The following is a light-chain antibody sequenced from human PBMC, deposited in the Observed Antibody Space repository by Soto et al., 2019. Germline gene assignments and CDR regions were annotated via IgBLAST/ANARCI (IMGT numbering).Light chain of an antibody. CDR3: QHLDSYST. J-gene: IGKJ5*01. Sequence: DIQLTQSPSFLSASVGDRVTITCRASQGISSYLAWYQQKPGKAPKLLIYAASTLQSGVPSRFSGSGSGTEFTLTISSLQPEYFATYYCQHLDSYSTCGQGTRLEI. CDR1: QGISSY. V-gene: IGKV1-9*01. CDR2: AAS.